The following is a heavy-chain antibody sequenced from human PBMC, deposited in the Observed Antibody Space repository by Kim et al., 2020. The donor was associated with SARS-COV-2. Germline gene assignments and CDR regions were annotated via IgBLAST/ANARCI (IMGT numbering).Heavy chain of an antibody. CDR3: ARGDRTSIAAVPFDY. J-gene: IGHJ4*02. CDR2: IYHSGST. V-gene: IGHV4-30-2*01. CDR1: GGSISSGGYS. D-gene: IGHD6-6*01. Sequence: SETLSLTCAVSGGSISSGGYSWSWIRQPPGKGLEWIGYIYHSGSTYYNPSLKSRVTISVDRSKNQFSLKLSSVTAADTAVYYCARGDRTSIAAVPFDYWGQGTLVTVSS.